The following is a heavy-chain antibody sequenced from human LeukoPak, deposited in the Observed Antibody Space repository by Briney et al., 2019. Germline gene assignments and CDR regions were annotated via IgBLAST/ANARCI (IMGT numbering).Heavy chain of an antibody. CDR1: GGSISSSSYY. Sequence: PSETLSLTCTVSGGSISSSSYYWGWIRQPPWKGLEWIGSIYYSGSTYYNPSLKSRVTISVDTSKNQFSLKLSSVTAADTAVYYCARVIAAAGTWWFDPWGQGTLVTVSS. D-gene: IGHD6-13*01. J-gene: IGHJ5*02. CDR3: ARVIAAAGTWWFDP. V-gene: IGHV4-39*07. CDR2: IYYSGST.